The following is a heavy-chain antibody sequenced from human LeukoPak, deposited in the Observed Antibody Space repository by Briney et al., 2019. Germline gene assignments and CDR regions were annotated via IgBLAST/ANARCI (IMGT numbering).Heavy chain of an antibody. Sequence: GGSLRLSCAASGFTFSSYGMHWVRQAPGKGLEWVAFIRYDGSNKYYADSVKGRFTISRDNSKNTLYLQMNSLRAEDTAMYYCTRQYDSSGYYYGYWGQGTLVTVSS. CDR1: GFTFSSYG. J-gene: IGHJ4*02. CDR3: TRQYDSSGYYYGY. CDR2: IRYDGSNK. V-gene: IGHV3-30*02. D-gene: IGHD3-22*01.